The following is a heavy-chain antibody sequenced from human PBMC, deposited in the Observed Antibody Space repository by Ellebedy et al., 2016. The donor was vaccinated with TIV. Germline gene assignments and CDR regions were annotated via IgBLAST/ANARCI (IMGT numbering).Heavy chain of an antibody. J-gene: IGHJ4*02. CDR1: GESFNGYY. Sequence: MPGGSLRLSCAVYGESFNGYYWSWIRQSPGKGLEWIGEINQSGRTKYNPSLKSRVTISVDTSKNQFSLKLNSVTAADTAVYYCARGTTQINMIVVVFSSAEFYFDFWGRGTLVTVSS. V-gene: IGHV4-34*01. D-gene: IGHD3-22*01. CDR2: INQSGRT. CDR3: ARGTTQINMIVVVFSSAEFYFDF.